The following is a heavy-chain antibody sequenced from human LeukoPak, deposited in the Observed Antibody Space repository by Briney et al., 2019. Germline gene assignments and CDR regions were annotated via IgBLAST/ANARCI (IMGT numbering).Heavy chain of an antibody. D-gene: IGHD6-19*01. J-gene: IGHJ4*02. CDR1: GFTVSSNY. Sequence: PGGSLRLSCAASGFTVSSNYMSWVRQAPGKGLEWVSVIYSGGSTYYADSVKGRFTISRDNSNNTLYLQMNSLRVEDTAVYYCAKGIISSAWTRGFDYWGQGTLVTVSS. CDR2: IYSGGST. CDR3: AKGIISSAWTRGFDY. V-gene: IGHV3-53*01.